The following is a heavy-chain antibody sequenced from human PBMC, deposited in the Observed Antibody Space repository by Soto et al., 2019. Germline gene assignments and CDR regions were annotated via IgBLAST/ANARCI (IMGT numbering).Heavy chain of an antibody. CDR2: SYYSGST. J-gene: IGHJ3*02. Sequence: ETLFLTCTGSGGLIIIYYWSWVRQPPGKGRGRIGHSYYSGSTNYNPSLKSRVTISVDTSKNQFSLKLSSVAAADTAVYYCAASVTYYDFWSGYYKVGDAFDIWGQGTMVSVSS. D-gene: IGHD3-3*01. CDR1: GGLIIIYY. CDR3: AASVTYYDFWSGYYKVGDAFDI. V-gene: IGHV4-59*08.